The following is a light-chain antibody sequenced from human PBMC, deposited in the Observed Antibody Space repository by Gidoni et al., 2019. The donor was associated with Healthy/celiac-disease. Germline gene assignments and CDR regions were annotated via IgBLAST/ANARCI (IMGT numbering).Light chain of an antibody. Sequence: EIVLTQSPGTLSLSPGERATLSCRASQSVSSSYLAWYQQKPGQAPRLLIYGASSRATGIPDRFSVSGSGTDFTLTISSLEPEDFAVYYCQQYSSSAWTFXQXTKVEIK. CDR3: QQYSSSAWT. V-gene: IGKV3-20*01. CDR1: QSVSSSY. CDR2: GAS. J-gene: IGKJ1*01.